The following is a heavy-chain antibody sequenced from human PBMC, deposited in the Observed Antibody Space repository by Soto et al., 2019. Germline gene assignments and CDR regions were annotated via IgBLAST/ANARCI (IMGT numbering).Heavy chain of an antibody. D-gene: IGHD2-21*02. J-gene: IGHJ4*02. V-gene: IGHV3-7*01. CDR1: GFTFGSYW. Sequence: EVQLVESGGGLVQPGGSLRLSCAVSGFTFGSYWMNWVRLIPGKGLEWMAYIKPDGSATYYVDSVKGRFTISRDNANNSLYLQMNRLTCEDTSAYYCARAGYCGPGCYYYFDYWGQGTLVTVSS. CDR3: ARAGYCGPGCYYYFDY. CDR2: IKPDGSAT.